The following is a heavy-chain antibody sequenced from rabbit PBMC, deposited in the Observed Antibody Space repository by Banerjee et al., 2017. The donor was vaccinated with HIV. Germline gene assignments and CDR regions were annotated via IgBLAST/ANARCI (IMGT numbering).Heavy chain of an antibody. J-gene: IGHJ2*01. D-gene: IGHD1-1*01. CDR1: GFDLSSYYY. V-gene: IGHV1S45*01. CDR2: IYTSIGST. CDR3: ARWDTTSDSCYP. Sequence: QEQLEESGGGLVKPEGSLTLTCKASGFDLSSYYYMCWVRQAPGQGLELIACIYTSIGSTWYASWVNGRFTISKTSSTTVTLQMTSLTAADTATYFCARWDTTSDSCYPWGPGTLVTVS.